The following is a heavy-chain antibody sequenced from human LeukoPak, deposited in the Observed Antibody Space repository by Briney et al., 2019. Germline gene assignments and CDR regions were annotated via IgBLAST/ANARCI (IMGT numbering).Heavy chain of an antibody. V-gene: IGHV3-30*02. D-gene: IGHD7-27*01. CDR2: IRYDGSNK. CDR1: GFTFSSYG. CDR3: AKDHAQSLGY. Sequence: GRSLRLSCAASGFTFSSYGMHWVRQAPGKGLEWVAFIRYDGSNKYYADSVKGRFTISRDNSKNTLYLQMNSLRAEDTAVYYCAKDHAQSLGYWGQGTLVTVSS. J-gene: IGHJ4*02.